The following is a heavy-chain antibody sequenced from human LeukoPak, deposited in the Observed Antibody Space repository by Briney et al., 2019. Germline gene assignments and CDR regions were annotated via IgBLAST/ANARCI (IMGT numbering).Heavy chain of an antibody. V-gene: IGHV4-30-4*01. Sequence: SQTLSLTCTVSGGSISSGDYYWSWIRQPPGMGLEWIGYIYYSGSTYYNPSLRSRVTISVDTSKNQFSLKLSSVTAADTAVYYCARAEPDYYGSGSYKTPKFDYWGQGTLVTVSS. J-gene: IGHJ4*02. CDR1: GGSISSGDYY. CDR2: IYYSGST. CDR3: ARAEPDYYGSGSYKTPKFDY. D-gene: IGHD3-10*01.